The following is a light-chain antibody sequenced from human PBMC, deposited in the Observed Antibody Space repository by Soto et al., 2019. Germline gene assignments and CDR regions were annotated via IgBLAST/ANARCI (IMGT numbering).Light chain of an antibody. V-gene: IGKV1-5*03. Sequence: DIQMTQSPSTLSASIGDRVTITCRASQSINNWLAWYQQKPGKAPKLLIYKASSLESGLPSRFSGSGSGTEFTLTISSLQPDDFATYYCQQYNSYSYTFGQGTKLEIK. J-gene: IGKJ2*01. CDR2: KAS. CDR1: QSINNW. CDR3: QQYNSYSYT.